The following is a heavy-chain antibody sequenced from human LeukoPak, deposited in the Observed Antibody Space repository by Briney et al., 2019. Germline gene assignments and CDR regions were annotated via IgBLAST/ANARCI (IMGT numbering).Heavy chain of an antibody. CDR3: ARVGGYTSCSCMDV. J-gene: IGHJ6*02. CDR2: IIPIFGTA. V-gene: IGHV1-69*13. CDR1: GGTFSSYA. D-gene: IGHD2-2*01. Sequence: SVKVSCKASGGTFSSYAISWVRQAPGQGLEWMGGIIPIFGTANYAQKFQGRVTITADESTSTAYMELGSLRSEDTAVYYCARVGGYTSCSCMDVWGQGTTVTVSS.